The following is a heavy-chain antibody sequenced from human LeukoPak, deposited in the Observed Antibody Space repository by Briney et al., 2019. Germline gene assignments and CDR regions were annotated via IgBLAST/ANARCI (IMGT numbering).Heavy chain of an antibody. CDR2: IYYSGNT. Sequence: RTSETLSLTCTVSGGSISSYYWSWIRQPPGKGLEWIGYIYYSGNTNYNPSLKSRVTILVDTSKNQVSLKLSSVTAADTAVYFCARDWGVGGRPGYMDVWGKGTTVTVSS. CDR3: ARDWGVGGRPGYMDV. CDR1: GGSISSYY. V-gene: IGHV4-59*01. D-gene: IGHD6-6*01. J-gene: IGHJ6*03.